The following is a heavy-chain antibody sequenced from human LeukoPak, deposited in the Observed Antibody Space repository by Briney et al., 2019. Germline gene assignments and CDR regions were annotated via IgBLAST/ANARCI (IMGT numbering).Heavy chain of an antibody. CDR3: AKDSAYYDSSGYTSFQYYFDY. CDR2: IGGDGGST. J-gene: IGHJ4*02. Sequence: GGSLRLSCAASGFNLDNYALHWVRQAPAQALEWVSLIGGDGGSTYYADSVTGRFTISRDNSKNSLYLQMNSLRTEDTALYCCAKDSAYYDSSGYTSFQYYFDYWGQGTLVTVSS. D-gene: IGHD3-22*01. V-gene: IGHV3-43*02. CDR1: GFNLDNYA.